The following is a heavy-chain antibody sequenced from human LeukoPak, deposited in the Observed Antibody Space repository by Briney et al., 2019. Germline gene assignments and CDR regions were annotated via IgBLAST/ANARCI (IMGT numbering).Heavy chain of an antibody. CDR1: GYTFTSYG. D-gene: IGHD6-13*01. CDR2: ISAYNGNT. V-gene: IGHV1-18*01. CDR3: ARDKKIRVGYSSNWYQNDAFDI. Sequence: ASVKVSCKASGYTFTSYGISWVRQAPGQGLEWMGWISAYNGNTNYAQKLQGRVTMTRDTSTSTVYMELSSLRSEDTAIYYCARDKKIRVGYSSNWYQNDAFDIWGQGTMVTVS. J-gene: IGHJ3*02.